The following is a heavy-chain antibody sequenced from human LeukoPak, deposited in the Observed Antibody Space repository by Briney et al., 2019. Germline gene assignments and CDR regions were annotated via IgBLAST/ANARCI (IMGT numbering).Heavy chain of an antibody. V-gene: IGHV3-66*01. Sequence: GGSLRLSCAASGFTVSSNYMSWVRQAPGKGLEWVSVIYSGGSTYYADSVKGRFTISRDNSKNTLYLQMNSLRGEDTVVYYCARDQSYDDSSGYRVYGFDYWGQGTLVTVSS. CDR3: ARDQSYDDSSGYRVYGFDY. CDR1: GFTVSSNY. D-gene: IGHD3-22*01. J-gene: IGHJ4*02. CDR2: IYSGGST.